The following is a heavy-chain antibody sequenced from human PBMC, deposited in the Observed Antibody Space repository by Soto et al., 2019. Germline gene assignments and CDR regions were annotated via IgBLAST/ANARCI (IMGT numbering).Heavy chain of an antibody. CDR3: ARSSLGYDYVRQTWREVGDSFDI. V-gene: IGHV4-34*01. CDR2: INHSGST. D-gene: IGHD3-16*01. Sequence: KTSETLSLTCAVYGGSFSGYYWSWIRQPPGKGLEWIGEINHSGSTNYNPSLKSRVTISVDTSKNQFSLKLSSVTAADTAVYYCARSSLGYDYVRQTWREVGDSFDIWGRGTLVTVSS. CDR1: GGSFSGYY. J-gene: IGHJ3*02.